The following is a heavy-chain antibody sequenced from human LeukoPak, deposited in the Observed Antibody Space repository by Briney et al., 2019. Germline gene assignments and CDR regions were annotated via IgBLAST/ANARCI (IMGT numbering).Heavy chain of an antibody. V-gene: IGHV4-31*03. Sequence: SETLSLTCTVSGGSISSGGYYWSWIRQHPGKGLEWIGYIYYSGSTYYNPSLKSRVTISVDTSKNQFSLKLSSVTAADTAVYYCARENRESIVTALFDYWGQGTLVTVSS. J-gene: IGHJ4*02. CDR3: ARENRESIVTALFDY. CDR1: GGSISSGGYY. D-gene: IGHD5-18*01. CDR2: IYYSGST.